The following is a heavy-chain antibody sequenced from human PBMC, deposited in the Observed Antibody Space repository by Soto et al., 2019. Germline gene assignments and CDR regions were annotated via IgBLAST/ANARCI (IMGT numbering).Heavy chain of an antibody. J-gene: IGHJ3*02. CDR3: AKDDTFDM. V-gene: IGHV3-9*01. CDR2: IAWNSGGI. CDR1: GFNFDDYP. Sequence: EVHLVEFGGGLVQPGTSLRLSCSASGFNFDDYPMHWVRQSPGKGLEWVTGIAWNSGGIRYADSVKGRFIISRDNAKNSLYLQMNSLRPEDTALYYCAKDDTFDMWGQGTLVTVSS.